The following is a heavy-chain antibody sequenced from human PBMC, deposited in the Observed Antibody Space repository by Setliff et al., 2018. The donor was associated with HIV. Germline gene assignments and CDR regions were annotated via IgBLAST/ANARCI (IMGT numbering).Heavy chain of an antibody. CDR1: GYTFTNYG. J-gene: IGHJ5*02. CDR3: AASSLYSGSYH. Sequence: GASVKVSCKASGYTFTNYGISWVRQAPGQGLEWMGWISGYNGNTNHVQRFKGRVTITTDESTSTAYMELSSLRSEDTAVYYCAASSLYSGSYHWGQGKLVTVSS. V-gene: IGHV1-18*01. CDR2: ISGYNGNT. D-gene: IGHD1-26*01.